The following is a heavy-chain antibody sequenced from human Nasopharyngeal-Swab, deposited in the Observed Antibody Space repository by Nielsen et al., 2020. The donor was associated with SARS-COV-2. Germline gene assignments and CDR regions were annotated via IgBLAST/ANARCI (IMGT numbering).Heavy chain of an antibody. CDR3: AHSRGITIFGVVTEDWFDP. CDR2: IYWDDDK. D-gene: IGHD3-3*01. Sequence: SGPTLVKPTQTLTLTCTFSGFSLSTSGVGVGWIRQPPGKALEWLALIYWDDDKRYSPSLKSRLTITKDTSKNQVVLTMTNMDPVDTATYYCAHSRGITIFGVVTEDWFDPWGQGTLVTVSS. J-gene: IGHJ5*02. V-gene: IGHV2-5*02. CDR1: GFSLSTSGVG.